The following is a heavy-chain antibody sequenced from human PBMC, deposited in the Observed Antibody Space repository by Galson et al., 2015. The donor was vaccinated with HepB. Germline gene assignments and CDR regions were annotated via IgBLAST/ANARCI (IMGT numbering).Heavy chain of an antibody. CDR1: GGSFSGYY. Sequence: ETLSLTCAVYGGSFSGYYWSWIRQPPGKGLEWIGEINHSGSTNYNPSLKSRVTISVDTSKNQFSLKLSSVTAADTAVYYCARGAVGAVAGMVVSNGEEFDPWGQGTLVTVSS. D-gene: IGHD6-19*01. V-gene: IGHV4-34*01. J-gene: IGHJ5*02. CDR3: ARGAVGAVAGMVVSNGEEFDP. CDR2: INHSGST.